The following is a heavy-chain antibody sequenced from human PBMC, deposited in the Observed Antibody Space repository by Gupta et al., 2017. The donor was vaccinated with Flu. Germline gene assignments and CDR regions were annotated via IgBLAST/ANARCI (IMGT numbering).Heavy chain of an antibody. D-gene: IGHD4-4*01. CDR3: VRGRHNNYVPLDV. Sequence: QVQLQESGPGLVKPSQTLSLTCTVSGGSVSSRGFYWSWVRQLPGKGLEWIGYIFYNGGTLYSPALKSRVTISMEKSQTQFSLILTSVTATDTAVYYCVRGRHNNYVPLDVWGQGTTVTVSS. CDR1: GGSVSSRGFY. J-gene: IGHJ6*02. CDR2: IFYNGGT. V-gene: IGHV4-31*03.